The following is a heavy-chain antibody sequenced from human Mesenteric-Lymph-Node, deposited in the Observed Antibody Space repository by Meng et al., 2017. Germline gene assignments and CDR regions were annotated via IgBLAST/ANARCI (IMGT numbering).Heavy chain of an antibody. CDR1: GFTFSSYA. J-gene: IGHJ4*02. D-gene: IGHD6-19*01. V-gene: IGHV3-23*01. CDR2: ISSSGGVK. CDR3: ARDGRYSSGWYGLFEH. Sequence: GGSLRLSCAASGFTFSSYAMSWVRQAPGKGLEWVSAISSSGGVKYYADSVKGRFTISRANSKNTVDLQMNNLRVEDTALYYCARDGRYSSGWYGLFEHWGQGTLVTVSS.